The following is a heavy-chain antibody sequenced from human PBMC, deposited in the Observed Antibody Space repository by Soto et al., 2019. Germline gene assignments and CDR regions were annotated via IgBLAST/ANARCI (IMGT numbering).Heavy chain of an antibody. J-gene: IGHJ5*02. Sequence: QVQLVQSGAEVKKPGSSVKVSCKASGVTCSNYAITWVRQAPGQELEWLGWITPMCGSANYAQKFQGRVTITADECTTTAYMELSSLRSDETAVYYCAKDGGKESCFVNRFDPWGQGTLVTVSS. CDR2: ITPMCGSA. V-gene: IGHV1-69*12. D-gene: IGHD2-15*01. CDR3: AKDGGKESCFVNRFDP. CDR1: GVTCSNYA.